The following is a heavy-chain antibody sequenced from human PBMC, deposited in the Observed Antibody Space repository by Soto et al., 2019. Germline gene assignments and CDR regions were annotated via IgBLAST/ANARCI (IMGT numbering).Heavy chain of an antibody. V-gene: IGHV3-23*01. CDR2: SSATGAGT. J-gene: IGHJ4*02. CDR3: AKARRAGGKYGLYSDF. D-gene: IGHD6-19*01. Sequence: EVQLLESGGGLVQPGGSLRLSCAASGFTFSSYGMTWVRQAPGKGLEWVSFSSATGAGTYYADSVKGRFTISRDNSKNTLYLQMTSLRADDTAVYYCAKARRAGGKYGLYSDFWGQGALVIVSS. CDR1: GFTFSSYG.